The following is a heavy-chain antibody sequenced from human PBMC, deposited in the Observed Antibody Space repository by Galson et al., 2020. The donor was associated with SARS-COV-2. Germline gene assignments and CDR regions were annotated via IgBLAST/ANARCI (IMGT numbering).Heavy chain of an antibody. V-gene: IGHV1-2*02. CDR1: GYSFTGYY. D-gene: IGHD2-15*01. J-gene: IGHJ6*02. Sequence: ASVKVSRKASGYSFTGYYLYWVRQAPGQGLEYMGWINPSTGGSSYGQKLQDRITLASDMSVTTAYMKLSRLRFDDTAVYYCARGLSGGWPYCPFYGMGVWGQGTTVTVSS. CDR3: ARGLSGGWPYCPFYGMGV. CDR2: INPSTGGS.